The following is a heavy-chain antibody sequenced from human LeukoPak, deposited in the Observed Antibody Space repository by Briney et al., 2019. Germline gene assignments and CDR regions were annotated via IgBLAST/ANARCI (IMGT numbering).Heavy chain of an antibody. V-gene: IGHV1-2*02. D-gene: IGHD2-2*02. CDR2: INPNSGGT. Sequence: ASVKVSCKASGYTFTGYYMHWVRQAPGQGLEWMGWINPNSGGTNYAQKFQGRVTMTRDTSISTAYMELSRLRSDDTAVYYCARVSIPIVVVPAAIQESYYYYGMDVWGQGTTVTVSS. CDR3: ARVSIPIVVVPAAIQESYYYYGMDV. CDR1: GYTFTGYY. J-gene: IGHJ6*02.